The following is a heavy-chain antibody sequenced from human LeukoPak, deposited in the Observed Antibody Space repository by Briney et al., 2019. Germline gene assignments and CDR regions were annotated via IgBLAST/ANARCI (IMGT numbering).Heavy chain of an antibody. V-gene: IGHV3-23*01. CDR1: GFTFSSYD. Sequence: PGGSLRLSCAASGFTFSSYDMSWVRQAPGRGLEWVSAIGGDGTPYYADSVKGRFTISRDNSKNTLYLQMNSLRAEDTAVYYCAKDDHGGSGWRDYFDQWGQGTLVTVSS. CDR3: AKDDHGGSGWRDYFDQ. J-gene: IGHJ4*02. CDR2: IGGDGTP. D-gene: IGHD6-19*01.